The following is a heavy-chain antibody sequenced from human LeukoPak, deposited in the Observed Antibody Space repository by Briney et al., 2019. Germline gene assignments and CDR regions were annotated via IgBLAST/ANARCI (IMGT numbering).Heavy chain of an antibody. V-gene: IGHV3-7*01. Sequence: GGSLRLSCAASGFSFTTYWMSWVRQAPGKGLEWVANIKQDGTEKYYVDSVKGRFTISRENAENSLYLQMNSLRVEDTAVYYCAKLAKYFYGSETYYFFEHWGQGTPVTASS. J-gene: IGHJ4*02. CDR2: IKQDGTEK. CDR1: GFSFTTYW. D-gene: IGHD3-10*01. CDR3: AKLAKYFYGSETYYFFEH.